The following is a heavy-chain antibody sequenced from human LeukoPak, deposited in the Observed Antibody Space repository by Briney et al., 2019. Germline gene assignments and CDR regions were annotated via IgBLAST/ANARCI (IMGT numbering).Heavy chain of an antibody. CDR1: GGSIDTSTYY. CDR2: IYYSGTT. Sequence: PSETLSLTCTVSGGSIDTSTYYWAWIRQSPGKGLEWIGSIYYSGTTYYNPSLQGRVTISVDTSKNQFSLKLNSVTAADTAVYYCARLGRSSWHFDYWGQGTLVTISS. D-gene: IGHD6-13*01. V-gene: IGHV4-39*01. CDR3: ARLGRSSWHFDY. J-gene: IGHJ4*02.